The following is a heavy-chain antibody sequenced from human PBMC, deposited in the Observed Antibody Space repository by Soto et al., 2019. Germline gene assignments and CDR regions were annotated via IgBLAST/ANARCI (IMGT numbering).Heavy chain of an antibody. D-gene: IGHD6-13*01. CDR3: ARVGSSSWPNTFDY. Sequence: GGSLRLSCAASGFTFSSYAMHWVRQAPGKGLEWVAVISYDGSNKYYADSVKGRFTISRDNSKNTLYLQMNSLRAEDTAVYYCARVGSSSWPNTFDYWGQGTLVTVSS. CDR1: GFTFSSYA. V-gene: IGHV3-30-3*01. CDR2: ISYDGSNK. J-gene: IGHJ4*02.